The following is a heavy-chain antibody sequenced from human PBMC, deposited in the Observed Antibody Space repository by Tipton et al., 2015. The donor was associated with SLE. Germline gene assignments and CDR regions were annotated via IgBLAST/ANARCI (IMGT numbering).Heavy chain of an antibody. CDR1: GFTFSSYS. Sequence: SLRLSCAASGFTFSSYSMNWVRQAPGKGLEWVSSISSSSSYIYYADSVKGRFTISRDNAKNSLYLQMNSLRAEDTAVYYCARGAGSGSYSDYYYYYMDVWGKGTTVTVSS. J-gene: IGHJ6*03. CDR3: ARGAGSGSYSDYYYYYMDV. D-gene: IGHD3-10*01. V-gene: IGHV3-21*01. CDR2: ISSSSSYI.